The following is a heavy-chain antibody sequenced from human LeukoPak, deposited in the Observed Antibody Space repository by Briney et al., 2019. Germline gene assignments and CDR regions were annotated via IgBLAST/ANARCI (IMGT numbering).Heavy chain of an antibody. Sequence: GGSLRLSCAASGFTFSSYWMSWVRQAPGKGLELVANIKQDGSEKYYVDSVKGRFTISRDNAKNSLYLQMNSLRAEDTAVYYCARLTVEMATIIPRDAFDIWGQGTMVTVSS. CDR3: ARLTVEMATIIPRDAFDI. J-gene: IGHJ3*02. CDR1: GFTFSSYW. CDR2: IKQDGSEK. D-gene: IGHD5-24*01. V-gene: IGHV3-7*01.